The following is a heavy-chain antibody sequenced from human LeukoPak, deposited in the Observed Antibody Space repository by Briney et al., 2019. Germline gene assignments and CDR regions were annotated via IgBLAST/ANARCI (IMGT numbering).Heavy chain of an antibody. CDR2: ISSSSSYI. J-gene: IGHJ4*02. CDR3: AEVSSSRYGPFDY. Sequence: KPGGSLRLSCAASGFTVTSNHMNWVRQAPGKGLEWVSSISSSSSYIYYADSVEGRFTISRDNAKNSLSLQMNSLRAEDTAVYYCAEVSSSRYGPFDYWGQGILVTVSS. CDR1: GFTVTSNH. D-gene: IGHD6-13*01. V-gene: IGHV3-21*01.